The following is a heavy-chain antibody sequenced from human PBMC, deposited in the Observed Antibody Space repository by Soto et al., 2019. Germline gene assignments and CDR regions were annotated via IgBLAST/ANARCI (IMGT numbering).Heavy chain of an antibody. CDR2: ISSSSSYI. CDR1: GFTFSSYS. V-gene: IGHV3-21*01. D-gene: IGHD2-15*01. J-gene: IGHJ6*03. CDR3: ARDGKLNYYYMDV. Sequence: PGGSLRLSCAASGFTFSSYSMNWVRQAPGKGLEWVSSISSSSSYIYYADSVKGRFTISRDNAKNSLYLQMNSLRAEDTAVYYCARDGKLNYYYMDVWGKGTTVTVSS.